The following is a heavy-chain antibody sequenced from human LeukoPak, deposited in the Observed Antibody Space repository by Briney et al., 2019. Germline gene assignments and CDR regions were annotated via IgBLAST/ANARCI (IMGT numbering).Heavy chain of an antibody. Sequence: GESLRLSCAASGFTFPNYAMSWVRQAPGKGLEWVSAISYTGGSRTYYADSVKGRFTISRDDSKNTVYLQMNSLRAEDTAVYYCAKESPYYSDRDYYFDYWGQGTLVTVSS. V-gene: IGHV3-23*01. D-gene: IGHD3-22*01. CDR1: GFTFPNYA. CDR2: ISYTGGSRT. J-gene: IGHJ4*02. CDR3: AKESPYYSDRDYYFDY.